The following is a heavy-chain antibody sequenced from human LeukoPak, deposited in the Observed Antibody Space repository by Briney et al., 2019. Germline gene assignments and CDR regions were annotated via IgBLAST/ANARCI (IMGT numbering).Heavy chain of an antibody. CDR3: ARQSTMAAARIDP. J-gene: IGHJ5*02. CDR1: GGSISDSNYY. D-gene: IGHD6-25*01. V-gene: IGHV4-39*01. Sequence: TTSETLSLTCTVSGGSISDSNYYWGWIRQPPGRGLEWIGNIYYSGSTYYSPSLKSRVTVSVDTSKNQFSLKLSSVTAADTAVYYCARQSTMAAARIDPWGQGTLVTVSS. CDR2: IYYSGST.